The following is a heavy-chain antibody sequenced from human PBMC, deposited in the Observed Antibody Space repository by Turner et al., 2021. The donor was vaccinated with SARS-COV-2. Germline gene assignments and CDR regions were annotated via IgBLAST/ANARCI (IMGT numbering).Heavy chain of an antibody. CDR3: ARVAFYYDSSGYYLDY. D-gene: IGHD3-22*01. V-gene: IGHV1-69*04. CDR2: IIRILGIA. Sequence: VKLVQSGAEVKKPGSSVKVYCKASGGTFSSYAISWVRQAPGQGLEWMGRIIRILGIANYAQKFHGRVTTTADKSTSTAYMELSSLRSEDTAVYYCARVAFYYDSSGYYLDYWGQGTLVTVSS. J-gene: IGHJ4*02. CDR1: GGTFSSYA.